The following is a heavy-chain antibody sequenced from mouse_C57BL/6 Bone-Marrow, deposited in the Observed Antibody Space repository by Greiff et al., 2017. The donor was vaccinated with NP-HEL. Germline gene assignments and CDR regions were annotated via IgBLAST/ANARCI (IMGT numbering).Heavy chain of an antibody. Sequence: EVQGVESGGDLVKPGGSLKLSCAASGFTFSSYGMSWVRQTPDKRLEWVATISSGGSYTYYPDSVKGRFHISRDNAKNTLYLQMSSLKSEDTAMYYCARHYYSNYFDYWGQGTTLTVSS. D-gene: IGHD2-5*01. CDR2: ISSGGSYT. J-gene: IGHJ2*01. CDR3: ARHYYSNYFDY. CDR1: GFTFSSYG. V-gene: IGHV5-6*01.